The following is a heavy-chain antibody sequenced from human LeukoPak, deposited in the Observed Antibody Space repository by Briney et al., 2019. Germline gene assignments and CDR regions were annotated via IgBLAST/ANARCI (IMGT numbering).Heavy chain of an antibody. CDR2: INNGGGT. CDR1: GDSFTRYY. Sequence: SETLSLTCTVSGDSFTRYYWSWIRQPPGKALEWIGYINNGGGTSYNPSLNSRVTISLDTSKNQFSLKLSSVTAADTAVYYCARLSRFRIAVAGTSLGHYFDYWGQGTLVTVSS. CDR3: ARLSRFRIAVAGTSLGHYFDY. J-gene: IGHJ4*02. V-gene: IGHV4-59*12. D-gene: IGHD6-19*01.